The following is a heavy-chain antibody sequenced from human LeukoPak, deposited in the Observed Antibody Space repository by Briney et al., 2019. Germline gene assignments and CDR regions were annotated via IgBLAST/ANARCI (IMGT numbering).Heavy chain of an antibody. CDR2: ISSSGSTI. CDR1: GFTFSDYY. V-gene: IGHV3-11*04. CDR3: GREDCGGGRCCSAY. Sequence: PGGSLRLSCAASGFTFSDYYMSWIRQAPGKGLEWVSSISSSGSTIYYADSVKGRFIVSRDNPKNTVYLQMNSLRADDTAVYYCGREDCGGGRCCSAYWGQGTLVTVSS. D-gene: IGHD2-15*01. J-gene: IGHJ4*02.